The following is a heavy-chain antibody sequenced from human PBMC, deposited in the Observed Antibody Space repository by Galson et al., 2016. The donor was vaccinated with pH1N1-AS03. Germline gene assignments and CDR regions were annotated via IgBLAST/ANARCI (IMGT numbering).Heavy chain of an antibody. V-gene: IGHV3-66*02. D-gene: IGHD3-3*01. CDR1: GFPVGSKY. J-gene: IGHJ4*02. CDR3: ARGITIFGLARPALDS. CDR2: IFTGGTT. Sequence: SLRLSCAVSGFPVGSKYMNWVRQAPGKGLEWISVIFTGGTTYYADSVRGRFTISRDDSRNTLYLQMNSLRNEDTAVYYCARGITIFGLARPALDSWGQGTRVTVSS.